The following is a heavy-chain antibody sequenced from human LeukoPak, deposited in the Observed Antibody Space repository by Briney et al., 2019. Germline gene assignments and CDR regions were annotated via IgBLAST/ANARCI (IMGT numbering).Heavy chain of an antibody. CDR1: GGTFSSYA. CDR3: ARRRGENYYYYYGMDV. V-gene: IGHV1-69*04. J-gene: IGHJ6*02. D-gene: IGHD5-24*01. Sequence: VAAVKVSCKASGGTFSSYAISWVRQAPGQGLEWMGRIIPILGIANYAQKSQGRGTITADKSTSTAYMELSSLRSEDTAVYYCARRRGENYYYYYGMDVWGQGTTVTVSS. CDR2: IIPILGIA.